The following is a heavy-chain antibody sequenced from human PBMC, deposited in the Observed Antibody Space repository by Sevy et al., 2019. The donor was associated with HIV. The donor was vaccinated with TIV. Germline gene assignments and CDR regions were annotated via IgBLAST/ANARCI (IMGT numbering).Heavy chain of an antibody. D-gene: IGHD3-3*01. CDR3: ARTFDFWSTYYTGSYYYYGMDV. CDR2: IWYDGSHK. J-gene: IGHJ6*02. Sequence: GGSLRLSCVASGFTLSSHGMHWVRQAPSKGLEWVSLIWYDGSHKFYADSVKGRFTISRDNSKNTLYLQMNSLRAEYTAVYYCARTFDFWSTYYTGSYYYYGMDVWGQGTTVTVSS. CDR1: GFTLSSHG. V-gene: IGHV3-33*01.